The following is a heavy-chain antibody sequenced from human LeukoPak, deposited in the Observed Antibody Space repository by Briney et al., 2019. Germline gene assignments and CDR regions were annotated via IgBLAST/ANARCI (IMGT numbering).Heavy chain of an antibody. V-gene: IGHV1-69*04. CDR3: AREPDYDFWSGLTPTQAFDI. Sequence: SVKVSCKASGGTFSSYAISWVRQAPGQGLEWMGRIIPILGIANYAQKFQGRVTITADKSTSTAYMELSSLRSEDTAVYYCAREPDYDFWSGLTPTQAFDIWGQGTMVTVSS. D-gene: IGHD3-3*01. CDR2: IIPILGIA. J-gene: IGHJ3*02. CDR1: GGTFSSYA.